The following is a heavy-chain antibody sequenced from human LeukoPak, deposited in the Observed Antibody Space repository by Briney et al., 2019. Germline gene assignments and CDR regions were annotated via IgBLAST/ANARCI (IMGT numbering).Heavy chain of an antibody. J-gene: IGHJ5*02. CDR1: GGSISSGDYY. D-gene: IGHD3-16*02. CDR3: ARVVRDDYIWGSYREGFDP. CDR2: IYHSGST. Sequence: PSQTLSLTCTVSGGSISSGDYYWSWIRQPPGKGLEWIGSIYHSGSTYYNPSLKSRVTISVDTSKNQFSLKLSSVTAADTAVYYCARVVRDDYIWGSYREGFDPWGQGTLVTVSS. V-gene: IGHV4-39*07.